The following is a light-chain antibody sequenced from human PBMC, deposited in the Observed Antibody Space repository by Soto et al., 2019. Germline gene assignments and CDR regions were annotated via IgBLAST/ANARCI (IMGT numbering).Light chain of an antibody. J-gene: IGKJ5*01. CDR1: QSVYSKY. CDR3: QHHGGSPIT. CDR2: GAS. V-gene: IGKV3-20*01. Sequence: EIVLTQSPGTLSLSPGESATISCRASQSVYSKYLAWYQQKPGQAPRLLIYGASSRASGIPDRFSGSGSGTDFTLTISRLEPEDFAVYYCQHHGGSPITFGQGTRLEIK.